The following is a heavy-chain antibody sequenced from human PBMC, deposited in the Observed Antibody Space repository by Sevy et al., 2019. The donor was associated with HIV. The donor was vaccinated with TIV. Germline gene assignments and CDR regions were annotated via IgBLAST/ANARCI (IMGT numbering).Heavy chain of an antibody. CDR1: GFTFSSYA. CDR3: TWSLGYCSGGSCPYYYYYGMDV. Sequence: GGCLRLSCAASGFTFSSYAMHWVRQAPGKGLEWVAVISYDGSNKYYADSVKGRFTISRDNSKNTLYLQMNSLRAEDTAVYYCTWSLGYCSGGSCPYYYYYGMDVWGQGTTVTVSS. V-gene: IGHV3-30*04. J-gene: IGHJ6*02. CDR2: ISYDGSNK. D-gene: IGHD2-15*01.